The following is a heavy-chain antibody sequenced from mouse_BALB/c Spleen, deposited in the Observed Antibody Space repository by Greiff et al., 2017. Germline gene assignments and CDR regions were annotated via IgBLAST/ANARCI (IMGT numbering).Heavy chain of an antibody. CDR3: ARQGGNSPFAY. CDR2: ISSGGSYT. V-gene: IGHV5-6*01. J-gene: IGHJ3*01. D-gene: IGHD2-1*01. CDR1: GFPFSSYG. Sequence: EVQRVESGGDLVKPGGSLKLSCAASGFPFSSYGMSWVRQTPDKRLEWVATISSGGSYTYYPDSVKGRFTISRDNAKNTLYLQMSSLKSEDTAMYYCARQGGNSPFAYWGQGTLVTVSA.